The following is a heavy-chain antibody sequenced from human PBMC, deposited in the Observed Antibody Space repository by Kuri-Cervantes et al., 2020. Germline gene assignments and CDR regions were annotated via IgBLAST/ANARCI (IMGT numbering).Heavy chain of an antibody. CDR3: ARGVGRGSSSDWFDP. J-gene: IGHJ5*02. Sequence: SETLSLTCAVSGYSIRSGSYWGWIRQSPRLGLQWIGSVFHSGSTFYNPSLESRLTISVDTSKNQFSLKLTSVTAADTAVYYCARGVGRGSSSDWFDPWGQGARVTVSS. CDR1: GYSIRSGSY. D-gene: IGHD6-6*01. CDR2: VFHSGST. V-gene: IGHV4-38-2*01.